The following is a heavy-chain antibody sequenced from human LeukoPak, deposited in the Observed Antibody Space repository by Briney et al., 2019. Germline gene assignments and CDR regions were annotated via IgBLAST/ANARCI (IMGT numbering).Heavy chain of an antibody. CDR1: GFTFSSYW. V-gene: IGHV3-74*01. J-gene: IGHJ4*02. CDR2: INSDGSST. CDR3: ARDTDTVTTILDY. D-gene: IGHD4-17*01. Sequence: QPGGSLRLSCAASGFTFSSYWMHWVRQAPGKELVWVSRINSDGSSTSYADSVKGRFTISRDNAKNTLYLQMNSLRAEDTAVYYCARDTDTVTTILDYWGQGTLVTVSS.